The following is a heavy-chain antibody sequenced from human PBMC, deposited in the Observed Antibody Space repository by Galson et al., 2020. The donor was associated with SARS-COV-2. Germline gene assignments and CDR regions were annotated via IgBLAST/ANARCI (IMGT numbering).Heavy chain of an antibody. D-gene: IGHD3-3*01. V-gene: IGHV3-53*01. J-gene: IGHJ4*02. CDR2: LYSGGNT. CDR1: GLAVNSNY. Sequence: GGSLRLSCAASGLAVNSNYMSWVRQAPGKGLEWVSTLYSGGNTYYADSVKGRFTISRDNSKNTLYLQMNNVRADDTAVYYCARQVLFGVVVYFDFWGQGTLVTVSS. CDR3: ARQVLFGVVVYFDF.